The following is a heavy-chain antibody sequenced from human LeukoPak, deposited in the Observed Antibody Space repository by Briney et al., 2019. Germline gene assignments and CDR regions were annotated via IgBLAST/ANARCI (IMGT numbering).Heavy chain of an antibody. J-gene: IGHJ4*02. CDR3: AKAPDYDSIDY. Sequence: GGSLRLSCAASGFTFSSYAMHWVRQAPGKGLEWVAVISYDGSNKYYADSVKGRFTISRDNSKNTLYLQMNSLRAEDTAVYYCAKAPDYDSIDYWGQGTLVTVSS. CDR2: ISYDGSNK. CDR1: GFTFSSYA. V-gene: IGHV3-30-3*01. D-gene: IGHD3-22*01.